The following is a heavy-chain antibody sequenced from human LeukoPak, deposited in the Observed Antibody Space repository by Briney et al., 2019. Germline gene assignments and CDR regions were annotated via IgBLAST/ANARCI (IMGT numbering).Heavy chain of an antibody. J-gene: IGHJ4*02. CDR3: AKDIGY. CDR2: ISGSGGST. Sequence: GGSLRLSCAVSGFTLSNYGMSWVRRAPGKGLEWVAGISGSGGSTNYADSVKGRFTISRDNSKNTLYLQMNSLRAEDTAVYYCAKDIGYWGQGTLVTVSS. CDR1: GFTLSNYG. D-gene: IGHD3-16*01. V-gene: IGHV3-23*01.